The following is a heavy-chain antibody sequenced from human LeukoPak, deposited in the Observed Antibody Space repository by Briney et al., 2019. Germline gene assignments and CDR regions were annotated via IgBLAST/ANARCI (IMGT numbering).Heavy chain of an antibody. D-gene: IGHD3-9*01. CDR3: AREDWDYDILTGPGGFDY. J-gene: IGHJ4*02. CDR1: GFTFSSYA. Sequence: QSGGSLRLSCAASGFTFSSYAMHWVRQAPGKGLEWVAVISYDGSNKYYADSVKGRFTISRDNSKNTLYLQMNSLRAEDTAVYYCAREDWDYDILTGPGGFDYWGQGTLVTVSS. CDR2: ISYDGSNK. V-gene: IGHV3-30-3*01.